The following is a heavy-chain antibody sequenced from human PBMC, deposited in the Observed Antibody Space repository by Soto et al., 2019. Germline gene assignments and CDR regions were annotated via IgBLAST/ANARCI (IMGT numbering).Heavy chain of an antibody. D-gene: IGHD6-19*01. CDR1: GGTFTKYA. CDR2: IVPLPGTT. V-gene: IGHV1-69*01. CDR3: ASGVGRLGGSSGWPDYAFDV. Sequence: QVQLVQSGAAVRKPGSSVKVSCKASGGTFTKYAITWVRQAPRQGLEWMGGIVPLPGTTNYAQKFRGRVTISADESKSTAYLELSSLRSEDTAVYYCASGVGRLGGSSGWPDYAFDVWGQDTMVIVSS. J-gene: IGHJ3*01.